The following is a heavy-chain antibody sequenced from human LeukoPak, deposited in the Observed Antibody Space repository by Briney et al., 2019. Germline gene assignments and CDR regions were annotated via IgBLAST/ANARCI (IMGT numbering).Heavy chain of an antibody. CDR2: FDPEDGET. V-gene: IGHV1-24*01. CDR1: GYTLTELS. CDR3: ARMGLSGFGELVTYDY. D-gene: IGHD3-10*01. Sequence: ASVKVSCKVSGYTLTELSMHWVRQAPGKGLEWMGGFDPEDGETIYAQKFQGRVTMTEDTSTDTAYMELSSLRSEDTAVYYCARMGLSGFGELVTYDYWGQGTLVTVSS. J-gene: IGHJ4*02.